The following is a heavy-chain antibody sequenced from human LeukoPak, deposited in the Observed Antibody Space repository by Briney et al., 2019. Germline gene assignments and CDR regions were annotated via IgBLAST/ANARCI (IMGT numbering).Heavy chain of an antibody. CDR3: AKRTPGATGFDY. J-gene: IGHJ4*02. D-gene: IGHD1-14*01. V-gene: IGHV3-23*01. Sequence: PGGSLRLSCAASGFTFSSYAMSWVRQAPGKGLEWVSAISGSGGSTDYADSVKGRFTISRGNSKNTLYLQMNSLRAEDTAVYYCAKRTPGATGFDYWGQGTLVTVSS. CDR1: GFTFSSYA. CDR2: ISGSGGST.